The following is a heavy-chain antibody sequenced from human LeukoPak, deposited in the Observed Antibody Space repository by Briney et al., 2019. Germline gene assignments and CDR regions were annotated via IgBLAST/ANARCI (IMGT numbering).Heavy chain of an antibody. CDR2: IYYSGST. D-gene: IGHD3-9*01. J-gene: IGHJ4*02. V-gene: IGHV4-59*08. CDR1: GGSISSYY. Sequence: SETLSLTCTVSGGSISSYYWSWIRQPPGKGLEWIGYIYYSGSTNYNPSLKSRVTISVDTSKNQFSLKLSSVTAADTAVYYCARHYSEDILIGYSGYFDYWGQGTLVTVSS. CDR3: ARHYSEDILIGYSGYFDY.